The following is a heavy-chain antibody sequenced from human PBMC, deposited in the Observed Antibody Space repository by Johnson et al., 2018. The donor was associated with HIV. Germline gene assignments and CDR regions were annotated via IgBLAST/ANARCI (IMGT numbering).Heavy chain of an antibody. CDR2: IRSKAYGGTT. V-gene: IGHV3-49*03. J-gene: IGHJ3*02. CDR3: AKHIVLVVYAIGAAFDI. CDR1: GFTFGEYA. D-gene: IGHD2-8*02. Sequence: VQLVESGGGLVQPGRSLRLSCTTSGFTFGEYAMSWFRQAPGKGLEWVSFIRSKAYGGTTEYAASVKGRFIISRADSKSIAYLQMNSLRAEDTAVYYCAKHIVLVVYAIGAAFDIWGQGTMVTVSS.